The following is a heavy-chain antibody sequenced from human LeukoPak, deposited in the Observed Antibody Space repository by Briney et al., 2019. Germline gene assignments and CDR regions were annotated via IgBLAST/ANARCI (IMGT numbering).Heavy chain of an antibody. CDR2: ISTDKGNT. CDR3: ARRSGTYSDFDY. CDR1: GYTFSSFG. Sequence: GASVKVSCKASGYTFSSFGISWVRQAPGQGLEWMGGISTDKGNTNHAQKFQGRVTMTTDTSTSTAYMELRSLRSDDTAVHYCARRSGTYSDFDYWGQGTLVTVSS. J-gene: IGHJ4*02. D-gene: IGHD1-26*01. V-gene: IGHV1-18*01.